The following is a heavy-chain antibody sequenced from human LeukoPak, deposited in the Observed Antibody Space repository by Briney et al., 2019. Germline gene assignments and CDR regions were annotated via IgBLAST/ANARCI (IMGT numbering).Heavy chain of an antibody. CDR2: IYHSGST. D-gene: IGHD3-10*01. Sequence: SGTLSLTCAVSGGSISSSNWWSWVRQPPGKGLEWIGEIYHSGSTNYNPSLKSRVTISVDKSKNQFSLKLSSVTAADTAVYYCAREWTPYGSGSYYLDYWGQGTLVTVSS. CDR1: GGSISSSNW. CDR3: AREWTPYGSGSYYLDY. V-gene: IGHV4-4*02. J-gene: IGHJ4*02.